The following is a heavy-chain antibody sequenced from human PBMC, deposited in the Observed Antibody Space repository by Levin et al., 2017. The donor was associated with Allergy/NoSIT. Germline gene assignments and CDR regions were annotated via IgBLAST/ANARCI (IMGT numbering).Heavy chain of an antibody. V-gene: IGHV3-20*04. CDR3: ARVGYGSGSYYFGY. CDR2: INWNGGST. D-gene: IGHD3-10*01. Sequence: AASVKVSCAASGFTFDDHGMSWVRQAPGKGLEWVSGINWNGGSTGYADPVKGRFTISRDNAKNSLYLQMNSLRAEDTALYYCARVGYGSGSYYFGYWGQGTLVTVSS. CDR1: GFTFDDHG. J-gene: IGHJ4*02.